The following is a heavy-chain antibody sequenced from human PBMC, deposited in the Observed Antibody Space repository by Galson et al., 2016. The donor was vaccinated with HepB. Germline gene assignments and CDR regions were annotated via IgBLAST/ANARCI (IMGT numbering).Heavy chain of an antibody. D-gene: IGHD5-18*01. CDR1: GFAFNTYG. J-gene: IGHJ4*02. V-gene: IGHV3-33*01. CDR3: ARDGVDTAYGGIDY. CDR2: VWYDESSK. Sequence: SLRLSCAASGFAFNTYGIHWVRQAPGQGLEWVAIVWYDESSKYYADSVKGRFTVSRDNSNNTVYLQMNSLRAEDTAVYYCARDGVDTAYGGIDYWGQGTLVTVSS.